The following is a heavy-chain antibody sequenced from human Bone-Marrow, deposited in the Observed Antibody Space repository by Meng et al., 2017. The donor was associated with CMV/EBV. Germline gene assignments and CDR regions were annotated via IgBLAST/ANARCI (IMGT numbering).Heavy chain of an antibody. J-gene: IGHJ6*02. Sequence: GGSLRLSCAASGFTFDDYAMHWVRQAPGKGLEWVSGISWNSGSIGYADSVKGRFAISRDNAKNSLYLQMKSLRAEDTAVYYCVRGCSTSCYYGMDVWGQGPTVTVSS. CDR3: VRGCSTSCYYGMDV. CDR1: GFTFDDYA. CDR2: ISWNSGSI. D-gene: IGHD2-2*01. V-gene: IGHV3-9*01.